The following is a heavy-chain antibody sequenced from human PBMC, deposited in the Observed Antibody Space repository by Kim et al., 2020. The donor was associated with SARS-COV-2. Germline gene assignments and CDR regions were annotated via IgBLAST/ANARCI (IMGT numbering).Heavy chain of an antibody. J-gene: IGHJ6*02. V-gene: IGHV3-7*03. CDR1: GFTFSSYW. Sequence: GGSLRLSCAASGFTFSSYWMSWVRQAPGKGLEWVANIKQDGSEKYYVDSVKGRFTISRDNAKNSLYLQMNSLRAEDTAVYYCARDRDSSSWLQTHYYYYGMDVWGQGTTVTVSS. CDR2: IKQDGSEK. D-gene: IGHD6-13*01. CDR3: ARDRDSSSWLQTHYYYYGMDV.